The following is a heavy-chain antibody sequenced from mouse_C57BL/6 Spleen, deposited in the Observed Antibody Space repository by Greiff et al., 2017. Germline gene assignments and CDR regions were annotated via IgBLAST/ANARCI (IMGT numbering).Heavy chain of an antibody. J-gene: IGHJ3*01. V-gene: IGHV1-26*01. CDR2: INPNTGGT. CDR1: GYTFTDYY. D-gene: IGHD1-1*01. Sequence: EVQLQQSGPELVKPGASVKISCKASGYTFTDYYMNWVKQSHGKSLEWIGDINPNTGGTSYNQKFKGKATLTVDKSSSTAYMELRSLTSEDAAVYYCARAGGSSPAWFAYWGQGTLVTVSA. CDR3: ARAGGSSPAWFAY.